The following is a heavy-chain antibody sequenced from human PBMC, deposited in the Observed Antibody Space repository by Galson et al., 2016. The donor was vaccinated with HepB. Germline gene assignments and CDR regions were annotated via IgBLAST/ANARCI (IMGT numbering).Heavy chain of an antibody. D-gene: IGHD6-13*01. J-gene: IGHJ2*01. Sequence: SLRLSCAASGFTFSSSVLHWVRQAPGKGLEWVASLSFGGSTEDYADFVKGRFTISRDTSKKTLYLQMNSLRDEDTAVYYCTRMSGGSPYWYFDLWGRGTLVTVSS. CDR2: LSFGGSTE. CDR3: TRMSGGSPYWYFDL. CDR1: GFTFSSSV. V-gene: IGHV3-30*04.